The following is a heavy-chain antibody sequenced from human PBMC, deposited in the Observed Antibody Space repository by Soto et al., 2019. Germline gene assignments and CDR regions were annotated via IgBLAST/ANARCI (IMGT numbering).Heavy chain of an antibody. Sequence: QVQLAESGGGVVQPGRSLRLSCAASGFTFSVHAMHWVRRAPGKGLEWVAVISYDGSNKYYADSVKGRFTVSRDNSKNTLYLQMNSLRAEDTAVYYCARDPLTYYYGSGSREDYYYYGMDVWGQGTTVTVFS. CDR2: ISYDGSNK. D-gene: IGHD3-10*01. J-gene: IGHJ6*02. CDR1: GFTFSVHA. V-gene: IGHV3-30-3*01. CDR3: ARDPLTYYYGSGSREDYYYYGMDV.